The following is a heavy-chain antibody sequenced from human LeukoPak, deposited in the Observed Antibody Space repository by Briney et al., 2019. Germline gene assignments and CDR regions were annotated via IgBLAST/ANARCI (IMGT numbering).Heavy chain of an antibody. D-gene: IGHD3-22*01. CDR1: GGSFSGYY. CDR2: INHSGST. CDR3: AREPGYYDSSGYSRYPDWFDP. Sequence: PSETLSLTCAVYGGSFSGYYWSWIRQPPGKGLEWIGEINHSGSTNYNSSLKSRVTISVDTSKNQFSLKLSSVTAADTAVYYCAREPGYYDSSGYSRYPDWFDPWGQGTLVTVSS. J-gene: IGHJ5*02. V-gene: IGHV4-34*01.